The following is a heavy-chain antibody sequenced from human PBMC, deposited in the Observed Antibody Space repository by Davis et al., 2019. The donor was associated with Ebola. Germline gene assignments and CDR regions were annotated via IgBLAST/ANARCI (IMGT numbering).Heavy chain of an antibody. J-gene: IGHJ4*02. CDR1: GGSISSYY. D-gene: IGHD2-15*01. V-gene: IGHV4-59*12. Sequence: PSETLSLTCTVSGGSISSYYWSWIRQPPGKGLEWIGYIYYSGSTNYNPSLKSRVTISVDTSKNQFSLKLSSVTAADTAVYYCARVFRGGGSRPFDFWGQGTLVTVSS. CDR2: IYYSGST. CDR3: ARVFRGGGSRPFDF.